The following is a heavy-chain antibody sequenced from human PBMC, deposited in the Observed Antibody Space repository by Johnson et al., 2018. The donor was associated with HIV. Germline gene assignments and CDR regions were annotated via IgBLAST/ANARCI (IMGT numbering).Heavy chain of an antibody. V-gene: IGHV3-30*04. J-gene: IGHJ6*01. CDR2: ISFDGSNK. D-gene: IGHD3-22*01. CDR1: GFTFGDYG. CDR3: ARDGPYYDSSGYYYG. Sequence: QVQLVESGGALVQPGRSLRLSCTASGFTFGDYGLNWVRQAPGKGLEWVAVISFDGSNKYYADSVKGRFIISRDTSKNTLYLQMNSLRAEDTAVYYCARDGPYYDSSGYYYG.